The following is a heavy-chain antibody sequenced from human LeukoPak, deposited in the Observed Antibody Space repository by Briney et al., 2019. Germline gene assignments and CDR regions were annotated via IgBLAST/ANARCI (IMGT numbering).Heavy chain of an antibody. V-gene: IGHV4-4*09. CDR1: GGSISSYY. Sequence: TSETLSLTCTVSGGSISSYYWSWIRQPPGKGLEWIGYIYTSGSTNYNPSLKSRVTISVDTSKNQFSLKLSSVTAADTAVYYCARRGWFTGYFDYWGQGTLVTVSS. D-gene: IGHD6-19*01. CDR3: ARRGWFTGYFDY. J-gene: IGHJ4*02. CDR2: IYTSGST.